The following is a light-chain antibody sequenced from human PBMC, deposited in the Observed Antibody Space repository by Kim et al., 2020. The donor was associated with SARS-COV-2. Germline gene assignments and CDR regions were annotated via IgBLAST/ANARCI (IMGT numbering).Light chain of an antibody. CDR1: RIGSKG. Sequence: SYELTQPPSVSVAPGETARITCGGNRIGSKGVHWYQQRPGQAPLLVIYYDTHRPSGIPGRFSGSNSGNTATLTISRVEAGAEADYSFQVLDSSVDDWVFG. CDR3: QVLDSSVDDWV. V-gene: IGLV3-21*04. CDR2: YDT. J-gene: IGLJ3*02.